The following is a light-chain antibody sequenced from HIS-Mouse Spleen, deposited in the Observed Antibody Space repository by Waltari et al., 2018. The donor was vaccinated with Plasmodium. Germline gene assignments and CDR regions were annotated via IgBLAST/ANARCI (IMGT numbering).Light chain of an antibody. V-gene: IGKV1-5*03. CDR3: QQYNSYSYT. J-gene: IGKJ2*01. CDR2: KAV. Sequence: DIQMTQSPSTLSASVGDRVTITCRASHSISSWLAWYQQKPGKAPKLLIYKAVSLESGVPSRFSGSGSGTEFTLTISSLQPDDFATYYCQQYNSYSYTFGQGTKLEIK. CDR1: HSISSW.